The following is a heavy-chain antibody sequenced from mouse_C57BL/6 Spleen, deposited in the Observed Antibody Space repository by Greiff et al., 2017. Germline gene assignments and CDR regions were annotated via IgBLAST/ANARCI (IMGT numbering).Heavy chain of an antibody. V-gene: IGHV1-66*01. CDR1: GYSFTSYY. CDR2: IYPGSGNT. J-gene: IGHJ4*01. CDR3: ARSSDYDGCYYYAMDY. D-gene: IGHD2-4*01. Sequence: QVQLQQSGPELVKPGASVKISCKASGYSFTSYYIHWVKQRPGQGLEWLGWIYPGSGNTKYNEKFKGKATLTADTSSSAAYMQLSSLTSEDSAVYYCARSSDYDGCYYYAMDYWGQGTSVTVSS.